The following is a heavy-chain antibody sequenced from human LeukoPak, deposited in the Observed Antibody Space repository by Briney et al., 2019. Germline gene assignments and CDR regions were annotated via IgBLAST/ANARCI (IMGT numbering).Heavy chain of an antibody. CDR3: ARVRVVSYYGMDV. CDR2: ISSSSSYT. CDR1: GFTFSDYY. Sequence: PGGSLRLSCAASGFTFSDYYMSWIRQAPGKGLEWVSYISSSSSYTNYADSVKGRFTISRDNAKNSLYLQMNSLRAEDTAVYYCARVRVVSYYGMDVWGQGTTVIVSS. V-gene: IGHV3-11*05. J-gene: IGHJ6*02.